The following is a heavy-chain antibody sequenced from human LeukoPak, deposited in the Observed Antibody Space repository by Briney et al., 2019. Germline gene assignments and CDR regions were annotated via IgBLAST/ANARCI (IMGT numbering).Heavy chain of an antibody. J-gene: IGHJ4*02. CDR2: IYTSGST. V-gene: IGHV4-4*07. Sequence: SETPALPRTVTGGPLSSYHGGLIRQPAGKGPEWIGRIYTSGSTNYNPSLKSRVTMSVDTSKNQFSLKLSSVTAADTAVYYCARGNIAVADTFDYWGQGTLVTVSS. CDR1: GGPLSSYH. D-gene: IGHD6-19*01. CDR3: ARGNIAVADTFDY.